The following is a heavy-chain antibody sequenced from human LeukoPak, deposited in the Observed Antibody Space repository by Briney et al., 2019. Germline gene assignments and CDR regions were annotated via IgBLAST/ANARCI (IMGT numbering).Heavy chain of an antibody. D-gene: IGHD3-10*01. CDR3: ARHDDYYGSGSVDY. J-gene: IGHJ4*02. CDR2: IYYSGST. CDR1: GGSISSSSYY. V-gene: IGHV4-39*01. Sequence: SETLSLTCTVSGGSISSSSYYWGWIRQPPGKGLEWIGSIYYSGSTYYNPSLKSRVTISVDMSKNQFSLKLSSVTAADTAVYYCARHDDYYGSGSVDYWGQGTLVTVSS.